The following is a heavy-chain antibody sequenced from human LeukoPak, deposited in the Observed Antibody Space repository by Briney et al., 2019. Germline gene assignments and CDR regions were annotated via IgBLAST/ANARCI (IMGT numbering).Heavy chain of an antibody. CDR3: ARDTVQLWLPFDY. D-gene: IGHD5-18*01. CDR2: INPNSGGT. Sequence: ASVKVSRKASGYTFTGYYMHWVRQAPGQGLEWMGWINPNSGGTNYAQKFQGRVTMTRDTSISTAYMELSRLRSDDTAVYYCARDTVQLWLPFDYWGQGTLVTVSS. J-gene: IGHJ4*02. CDR1: GYTFTGYY. V-gene: IGHV1-2*02.